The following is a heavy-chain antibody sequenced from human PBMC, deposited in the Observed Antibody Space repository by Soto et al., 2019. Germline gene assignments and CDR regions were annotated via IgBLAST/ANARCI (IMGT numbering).Heavy chain of an antibody. D-gene: IGHD3-16*01. V-gene: IGHV4-34*01. CDR2: INHSGRT. CDR3: ARAWGGVPDY. CDR1: GGSVSGYY. J-gene: IGHJ4*02. Sequence: QVQLQQWGAGLLKPSETLSLTCAVYGGSVSGYYWSWIRQPPGKGLEWIGEINHSGRTNYNPSLKSRVTISVDTSKNQFSLKLSSVTAADTAVYYCARAWGGVPDYWGQGTLVTVSS.